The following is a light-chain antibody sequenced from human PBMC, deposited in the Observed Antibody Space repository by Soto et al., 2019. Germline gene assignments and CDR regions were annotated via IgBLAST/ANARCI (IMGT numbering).Light chain of an antibody. CDR2: LGS. V-gene: IGKV2-28*01. CDR3: MQVLETLS. Sequence: EIVLTQSPLSLPVTPGEPAPISCRSSQSLLHSNGKNYLDWYLQKPGQSPQLLIYLGSNRASGVPDRFSGRGSGTDFTLEISRVEAEDVGIYYCMQVLETLSFGGGTKVEIK. CDR1: QSLLHSNGKNY. J-gene: IGKJ4*01.